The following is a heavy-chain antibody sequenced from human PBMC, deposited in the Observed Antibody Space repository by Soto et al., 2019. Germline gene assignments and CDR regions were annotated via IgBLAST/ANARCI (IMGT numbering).Heavy chain of an antibody. Sequence: HVEIVQSGAEVKMPGASVNVSCKSSGYNFTNHAMHWVRQAPGQRLEWLGWINAATGNTQYSQRFQDRLIIIRDTSASTASMELSSLRSEDTAVYCCVRGAARRPPVTRAFDLWGRGTFVTVSS. D-gene: IGHD4-17*01. V-gene: IGHV1-3*01. CDR2: INAATGNT. J-gene: IGHJ3*01. CDR3: VRGAARRPPVTRAFDL. CDR1: GYNFTNHA.